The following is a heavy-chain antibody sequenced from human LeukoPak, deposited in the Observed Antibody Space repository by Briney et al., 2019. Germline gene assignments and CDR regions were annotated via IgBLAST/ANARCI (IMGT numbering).Heavy chain of an antibody. CDR1: RGSITSISDS. CDR3: ARHGWYGGVPDC. J-gene: IGHJ4*02. CDR2: ISYSGST. V-gene: IGHV4-39*01. D-gene: IGHD1-26*01. Sequence: ETLSLSCTVSRGSITSISDSSGSIRHPPRKRLEWIGRISYSGSTYNNPSLKSRVTPSVDTPKNHFSLKLSSLTPADTAVYYCARHGWYGGVPDCWGQGTLVSVSS.